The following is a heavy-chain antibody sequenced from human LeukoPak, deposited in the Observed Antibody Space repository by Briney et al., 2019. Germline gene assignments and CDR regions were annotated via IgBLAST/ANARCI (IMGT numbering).Heavy chain of an antibody. V-gene: IGHV1-24*01. J-gene: IGHJ4*02. D-gene: IGHD3-3*01. CDR3: ATYDFWSGHLNA. CDR2: FDPEDGET. CDR1: GYTLTELS. Sequence: ASVKVSCKFSGYTLTELSIHWVRQAPGKGLEWMGGFDPEDGETIYAQKFQGRVTMTDYTSTDTAYMELSSLRSEDTAVYYCATYDFWSGHLNAGGQGTLVTVSS.